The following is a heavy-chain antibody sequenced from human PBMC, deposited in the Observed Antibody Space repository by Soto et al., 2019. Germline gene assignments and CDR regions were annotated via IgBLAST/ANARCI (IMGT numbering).Heavy chain of an antibody. V-gene: IGHV3-21*01. CDR1: GFTFNTYT. D-gene: IGHD4-17*01. CDR3: ARGYGGFDY. J-gene: IGHJ4*02. CDR2: ISSSSNYI. Sequence: NPGGSLRLSCAASGFTFNTYTINWVRQAPGKGLEWVSSISSSSNYIYYAGSVKGRFTISRDNAQSSLYLQMNSLRAEDTAVYYCARGYGGFDYWGQGTLVTVSS.